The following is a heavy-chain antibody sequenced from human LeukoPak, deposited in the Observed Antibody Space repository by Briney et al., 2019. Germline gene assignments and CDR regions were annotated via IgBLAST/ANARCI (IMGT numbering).Heavy chain of an antibody. CDR1: GGSISSYY. CDR3: ARRLGWYGSGSYYNSYYFDY. J-gene: IGHJ4*02. V-gene: IGHV4-59*08. CDR2: IYDGGST. D-gene: IGHD3-10*01. Sequence: TSQTLSLTCTVYGGSISSYYWSWIRQPPGGGIEWSGYIYDGGSTNYNPSLKSRVTISVDTSKTQFSLKLSSVTAADTAVYYCARRLGWYGSGSYYNSYYFDYWGQGTLVTVSS.